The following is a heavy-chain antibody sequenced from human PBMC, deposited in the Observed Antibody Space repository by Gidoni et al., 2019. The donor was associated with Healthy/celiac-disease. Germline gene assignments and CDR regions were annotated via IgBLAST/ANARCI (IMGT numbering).Heavy chain of an antibody. Sequence: QVQLVQSGAEVKKPGASVKVSCKASGYTFTSYYMHWVRQAPGQGLEWMGIINPSGGSTSYAQKFQGRVTMTRDTSTSTVYMELSSLRSEDTAVYYCARDGDYVWGSSRGEFDPWGQGTLVTVSS. CDR2: INPSGGST. D-gene: IGHD3-16*02. V-gene: IGHV1-46*01. CDR1: GYTFTSYY. J-gene: IGHJ5*02. CDR3: ARDGDYVWGSSRGEFDP.